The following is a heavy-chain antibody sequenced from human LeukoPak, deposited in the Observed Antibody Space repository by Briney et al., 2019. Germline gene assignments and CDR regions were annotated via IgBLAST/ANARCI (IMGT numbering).Heavy chain of an antibody. CDR3: AKALRYSSGPLDY. J-gene: IGHJ4*02. Sequence: GGSLRLSCAASGFTFDDYAMHWVRHAPGKGLEWVSGISWNSGSIGYADSVKGRFTISRDNAKNSLYLQMNSLRAEDTALYYCAKALRYSSGPLDYWGQGTLVTVSS. CDR1: GFTFDDYA. D-gene: IGHD6-19*01. CDR2: ISWNSGSI. V-gene: IGHV3-9*01.